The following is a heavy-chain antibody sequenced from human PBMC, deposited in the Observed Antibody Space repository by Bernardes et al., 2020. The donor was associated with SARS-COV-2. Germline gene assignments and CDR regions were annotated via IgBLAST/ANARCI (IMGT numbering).Heavy chain of an antibody. J-gene: IGHJ4*02. CDR2: ISPTSSHT. Sequence: GWSLRLSCAASGFTFTTYAMSWVRQAPGKGLEWVSVISPTSSHTFYADSVNGRCRISRENFKNTVYLHMNGLRADDTATYYCAKKGSTGIGRGSFYYLDSWGQGTLVTVAS. CDR3: AKKGSTGIGRGSFYYLDS. D-gene: IGHD1-26*01. CDR1: GFTFTTYA. V-gene: IGHV3-23*01.